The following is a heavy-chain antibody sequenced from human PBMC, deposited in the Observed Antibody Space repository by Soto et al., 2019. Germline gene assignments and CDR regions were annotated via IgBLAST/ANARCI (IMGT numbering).Heavy chain of an antibody. J-gene: IGHJ4*02. CDR1: GGTFSSYT. CDR3: ARDLAAAAY. V-gene: IGHV1-18*01. Sequence: GASVKVSCKASGGTFSSYTISWVRQAPGQGLEWMGWISVHNGNTNSAQRVQGRVTMTTDTSTSTAYMELNSLRSDDTAIYYCARDLAAAAYWGQGTLVTVSS. CDR2: ISVHNGNT. D-gene: IGHD6-13*01.